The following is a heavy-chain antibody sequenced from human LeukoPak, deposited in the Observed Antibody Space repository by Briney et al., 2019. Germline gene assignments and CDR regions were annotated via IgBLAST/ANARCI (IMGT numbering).Heavy chain of an antibody. J-gene: IGHJ4*02. V-gene: IGHV4-59*08. D-gene: IGHD6-13*01. CDR1: GGSISSYY. CDR2: IYYSGST. CDR3: ARLEIAAGWEGDY. Sequence: KPSETLSLTCTVSGGSISSYYWSWIRQPPGKGLEWIGYIYYSGSTNYNPSLKSRVTISVDTSKNQFSLKLSSVTAADTAVYYCARLEIAAGWEGDYWGQGTLVTVSS.